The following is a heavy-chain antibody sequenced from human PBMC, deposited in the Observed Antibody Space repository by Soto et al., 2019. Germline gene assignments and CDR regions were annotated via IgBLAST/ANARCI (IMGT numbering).Heavy chain of an antibody. CDR3: TATGWQEDLRGLLGYCSGGSGYSDY. V-gene: IGHV3-15*01. J-gene: IGHJ4*02. CDR2: MKSTTDGGTT. CDR1: GFTFSTAW. Sequence: EVQLVESGGGLVKPGGSLRLSCAASGFTFSTAWMSWVRQAPGKGLEWVGRMKSTTDGGTTDYAAPVKGRFTISRDASINTLYLKMNSLKTEDTAVDYCTATGWQEDLRGLLGYCSGGSGYSDYWGQGTLVTVSS. D-gene: IGHD2-15*01.